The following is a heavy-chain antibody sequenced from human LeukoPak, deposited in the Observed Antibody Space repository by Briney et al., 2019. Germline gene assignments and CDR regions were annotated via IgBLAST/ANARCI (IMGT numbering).Heavy chain of an antibody. V-gene: IGHV3-7*01. D-gene: IGHD5-12*01. J-gene: IGHJ4*02. Sequence: GGSLRLSCAASGFTFSSYWMSWVRQAPGKGLEWVANIKQDGSEKNYVDSVKGRFTISRNNAKNSLDLQMNSLRAEDTAVYYCARAGGYASSWAYWGQGTLVTVSS. CDR2: IKQDGSEK. CDR1: GFTFSSYW. CDR3: ARAGGYASSWAY.